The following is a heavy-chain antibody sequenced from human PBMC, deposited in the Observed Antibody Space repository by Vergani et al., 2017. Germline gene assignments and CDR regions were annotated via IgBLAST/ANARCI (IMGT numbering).Heavy chain of an antibody. CDR1: GFTFSNFG. Sequence: QVHLVESGGGVVQPGRSLRLSCAASGFTFSNFGMHWVRQAPGKGLEWVALISYDGNNQYYADSVKGRFTISRDISKNTRCLQMNSLRAEDTAVYFCAKDMWDXIIGTTSRNDWFDPWGQGTLVTVSS. D-gene: IGHD1-7*01. V-gene: IGHV3-30*18. J-gene: IGHJ5*02. CDR2: ISYDGNNQ. CDR3: AKDMWDXIIGTTSRNDWFDP.